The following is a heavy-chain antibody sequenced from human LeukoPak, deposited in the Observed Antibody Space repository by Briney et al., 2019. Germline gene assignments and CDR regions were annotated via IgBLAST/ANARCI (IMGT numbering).Heavy chain of an antibody. CDR2: IYSGGST. D-gene: IGHD3-10*01. CDR3: AKSQTDQLLWFGELLGGYFDY. CDR1: GFTVSSNY. V-gene: IGHV3-53*01. J-gene: IGHJ4*02. Sequence: GGSLRLSCAASGFTVSSNYMSWVRQAPGKGLEWVSVIYSGGSTYYADSVKGRFTISRDNSKNTLYLQMNSLRAEDTAVYYCAKSQTDQLLWFGELLGGYFDYWGQGTLVTVSS.